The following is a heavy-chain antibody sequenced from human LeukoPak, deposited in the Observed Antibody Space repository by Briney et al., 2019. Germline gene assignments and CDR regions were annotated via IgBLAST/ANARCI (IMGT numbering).Heavy chain of an antibody. CDR3: AKDSGGTHFYYYYYMDV. CDR2: ISGSGTTI. Sequence: PGGSLRLSCAASGFTFSRYSISWVRQAPGKGLQWVSTISGSGTTIYYADSVKGRFTISRDNSKNTIYLQINSLRADDTAVYYCAKDSGGTHFYYYYYMDVWGKGTTVTVSS. J-gene: IGHJ6*03. D-gene: IGHD1-26*01. V-gene: IGHV3-23*01. CDR1: GFTFSRYS.